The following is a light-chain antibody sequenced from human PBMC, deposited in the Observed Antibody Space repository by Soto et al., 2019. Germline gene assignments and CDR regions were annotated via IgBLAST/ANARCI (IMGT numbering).Light chain of an antibody. CDR2: GAS. CDR1: QGISSH. CDR3: QQVNTYPLI. V-gene: IGKV1-9*01. Sequence: DLQLTQSPSFLSASVGDTVTITCRASQGISSHLAWYQQKPGKAPKLLIYGASTLQSGVPSRFRGSESGTDFTLTIRSLQPEDFATDYCQQVNTYPLIFGQGTRLEIK. J-gene: IGKJ5*01.